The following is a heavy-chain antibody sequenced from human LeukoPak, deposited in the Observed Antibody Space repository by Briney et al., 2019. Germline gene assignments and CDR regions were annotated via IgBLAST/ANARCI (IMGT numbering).Heavy chain of an antibody. D-gene: IGHD4-23*01. J-gene: IGHJ4*02. CDR3: ARVNGDYGGRPY. V-gene: IGHV4-39*07. Sequence: SETLSLTCTVSGGSITSSSHHWGWIRQPPGKGLEWIGSIYYSGSTYYNPSLKSRVTISVDTSKNQFSLKLSSVTAADTAVYYCARVNGDYGGRPYWGQGTLVTVSS. CDR1: GGSITSSSHH. CDR2: IYYSGST.